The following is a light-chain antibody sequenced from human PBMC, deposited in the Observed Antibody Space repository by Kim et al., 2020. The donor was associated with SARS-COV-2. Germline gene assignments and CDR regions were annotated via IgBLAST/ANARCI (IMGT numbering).Light chain of an antibody. CDR3: NSRDSSGNPL. J-gene: IGLJ2*01. V-gene: IGLV3-19*01. Sequence: VALRQTGRITCQGDSLRSYYASWYQKKPGQAPVLVIYGKNNRPSGIPDRFSGSSSGNTASLTITGAQAEDEADYYCNSRDSSGNPLFGGGTQLTVL. CDR1: SLRSYY. CDR2: GKN.